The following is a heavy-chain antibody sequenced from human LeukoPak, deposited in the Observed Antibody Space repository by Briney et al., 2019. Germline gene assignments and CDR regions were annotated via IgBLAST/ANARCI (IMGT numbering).Heavy chain of an antibody. D-gene: IGHD4-23*01. CDR3: AKDRNGGLFDY. V-gene: IGHV3-11*06. CDR1: GFTFSDYY. CDR2: ISSSSSYA. Sequence: GGSLRLSCAASGFTFSDYYMSWIRQAPGKGLEWVSYISSSSSYANYADSVKGRFTISRDNAKNSLYLQMNSLRAEDTAVYYCAKDRNGGLFDYWGQGTLVTVSS. J-gene: IGHJ4*02.